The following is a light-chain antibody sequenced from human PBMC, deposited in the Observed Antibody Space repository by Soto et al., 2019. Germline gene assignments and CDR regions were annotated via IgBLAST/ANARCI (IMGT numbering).Light chain of an antibody. Sequence: DIVMTQSPESLAVSLGERAIINCKSSQSVLSNSIAWYQQKPGQPPKLLIYWASTRESGVPDRFSGSGSGTDFTLTISSLQAEDVEVYYCQQYSSAPQPFGQGTKLEIK. J-gene: IGKJ2*01. CDR1: QSVLSNS. CDR2: WAS. V-gene: IGKV4-1*01. CDR3: QQYSSAPQP.